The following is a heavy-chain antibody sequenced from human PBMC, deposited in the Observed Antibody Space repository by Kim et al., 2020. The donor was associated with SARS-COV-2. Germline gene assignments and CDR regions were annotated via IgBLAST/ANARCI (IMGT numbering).Heavy chain of an antibody. Sequence: GGSLRLSCAASGFTFSSYAMHWVRQAPGKGLEWVAVISYDGSNKYYADSVKGRFTISRDNSKNTLYLQMNSLRAEDTAVYYCASPNYGSGRHWGQGTLVTVSS. D-gene: IGHD3-10*01. CDR3: ASPNYGSGRH. V-gene: IGHV3-30-3*01. CDR2: ISYDGSNK. CDR1: GFTFSSYA. J-gene: IGHJ4*02.